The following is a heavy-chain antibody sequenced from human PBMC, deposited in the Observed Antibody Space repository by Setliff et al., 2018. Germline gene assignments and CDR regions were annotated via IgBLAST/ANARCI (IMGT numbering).Heavy chain of an antibody. Sequence: GASVKVSCKASGYTFTSYDINWVRQATGQGLEWMGWMNPNSGNTGYAKKFQGRVTMTRNTSISTAYMELSSLRSEGTAVYYCARAELLWFGGFDPWGQGTLVTVSS. J-gene: IGHJ5*02. CDR1: GYTFTSYD. V-gene: IGHV1-8*02. CDR2: MNPNSGNT. CDR3: ARAELLWFGGFDP. D-gene: IGHD3-10*01.